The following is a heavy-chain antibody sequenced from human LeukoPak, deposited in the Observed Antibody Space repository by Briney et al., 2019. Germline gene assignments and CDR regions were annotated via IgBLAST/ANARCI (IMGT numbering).Heavy chain of an antibody. CDR1: GGSVSSGSYY. CDR2: IYYSGCT. J-gene: IGHJ4*02. CDR3: ARSFDY. Sequence: SETLSLTCTVSGGSVSSGSYYWSWIRQPPGKGLEWIGYIYYSGCTNYNPSLKSRVTISVDTSKNQFSLKLSSVTAADTAVYYCARSFDYWGQGTLVTVSS. V-gene: IGHV4-61*01.